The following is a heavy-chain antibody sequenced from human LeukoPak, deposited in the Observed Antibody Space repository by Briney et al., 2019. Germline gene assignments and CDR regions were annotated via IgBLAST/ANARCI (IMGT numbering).Heavy chain of an antibody. V-gene: IGHV4-59*01. D-gene: IGHD2-21*02. CDR2: IYSSGRT. Sequence: PSETLSLTCTVSGGSLSSYYWSWTRRPPGKGLEWIGYIYSSGRTNYNPPLKRPVTFSLDTSRKQFSLTLTSVTAADTAVYYCARDVYCGGDCSYFDSWGQGTLVTVSS. J-gene: IGHJ4*02. CDR3: ARDVYCGGDCSYFDS. CDR1: GGSLSSYY.